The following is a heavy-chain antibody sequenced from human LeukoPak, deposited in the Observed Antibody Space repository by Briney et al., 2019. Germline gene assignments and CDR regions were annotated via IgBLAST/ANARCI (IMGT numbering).Heavy chain of an antibody. CDR1: GFTVSSNY. J-gene: IGHJ4*02. CDR2: IYSGGST. V-gene: IGHV3-53*01. D-gene: IGHD2-2*02. Sequence: GGSLRLSCAASGFTVSSNYISWVRQAPGKGLEWVAVIYSGGSTYYADSVKGRFTISRDNSKNTLSLQMTSLRAEDTAVYYCARGKIVVVPAAISYYFDYWGQGTLVTVSS. CDR3: ARGKIVVVPAAISYYFDY.